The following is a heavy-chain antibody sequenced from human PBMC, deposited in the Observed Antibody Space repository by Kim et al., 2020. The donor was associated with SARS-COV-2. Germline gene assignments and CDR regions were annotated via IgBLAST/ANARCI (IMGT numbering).Heavy chain of an antibody. J-gene: IGHJ4*02. CDR1: GFTFSSYA. CDR3: AKRHSIWFGLSYYFDY. V-gene: IGHV3-23*01. CDR2: ISGSGGST. Sequence: GGSLRLSCAASGFTFSSYAMSWVRQAPGKGLEWVSAISGSGGSTYYADSVKGRFTISRDNSKNTLYLQMNSLRAEDTAVYYCAKRHSIWFGLSYYFDYWGQGTLVTVSS. D-gene: IGHD3-10*01.